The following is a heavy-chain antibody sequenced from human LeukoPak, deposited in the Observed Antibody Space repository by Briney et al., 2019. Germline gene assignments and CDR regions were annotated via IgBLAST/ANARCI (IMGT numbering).Heavy chain of an antibody. Sequence: GGSQRLSCAASGFTLSHYWMSWVRQAPGKGLEWVANIKQDGSEKYYVDSVKGRFTISRRNAKNSLYLQMNSLRAEDTALYYCATHRGYSYGTAENFDYWGEGTLGTVSS. CDR2: IKQDGSEK. V-gene: IGHV3-7*01. D-gene: IGHD5-18*01. J-gene: IGHJ4*02. CDR1: GFTLSHYW. CDR3: ATHRGYSYGTAENFDY.